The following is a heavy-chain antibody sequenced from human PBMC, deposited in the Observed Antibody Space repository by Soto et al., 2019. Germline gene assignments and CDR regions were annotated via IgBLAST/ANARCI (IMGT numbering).Heavy chain of an antibody. Sequence: ASVKVSSKASGYNFTSYGISWVRQAPGQGLEWMGWISAYNGNTNYAQKLQGRVTMTTDTSTSTAYMELRSLRSDDTAVYYCARVFNYYDSSGYNDYWGQGTLVTVSS. V-gene: IGHV1-18*04. CDR1: GYNFTSYG. J-gene: IGHJ4*02. D-gene: IGHD3-22*01. CDR3: ARVFNYYDSSGYNDY. CDR2: ISAYNGNT.